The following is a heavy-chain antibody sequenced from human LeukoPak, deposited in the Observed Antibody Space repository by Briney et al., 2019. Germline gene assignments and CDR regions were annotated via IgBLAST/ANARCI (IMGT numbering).Heavy chain of an antibody. CDR1: GFTFSSYG. CDR2: IRYDGSNK. CDR3: AKDHELYCGGDCYLDY. Sequence: GGSLRLSCAASGFTFSSYGMHWVRQAPGKGLERVAFIRYDGSNKYYADAVKGRFTTSRDNSKNMLYLQMNSLRAEDTAVYYCAKDHELYCGGDCYLDYWGQGTLVTVSS. V-gene: IGHV3-30*02. J-gene: IGHJ4*02. D-gene: IGHD2-21*01.